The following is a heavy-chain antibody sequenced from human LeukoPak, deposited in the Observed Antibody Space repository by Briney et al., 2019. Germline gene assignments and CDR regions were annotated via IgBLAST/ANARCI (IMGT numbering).Heavy chain of an antibody. Sequence: GGSLRLSCAASGFTFSSYGMHWVRQAPGKGLEWVAVISYDGSNKYYVDSVKGRFTISRDNSKNTLYLQMNSLRAEDTAVYYCAKDAYTSGWYGAFDIWGQGTMVTVSS. CDR1: GFTFSSYG. J-gene: IGHJ3*02. D-gene: IGHD6-19*01. CDR2: ISYDGSNK. V-gene: IGHV3-30*18. CDR3: AKDAYTSGWYGAFDI.